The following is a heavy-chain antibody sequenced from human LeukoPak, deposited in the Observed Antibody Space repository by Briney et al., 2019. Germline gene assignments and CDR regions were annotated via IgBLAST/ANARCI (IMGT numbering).Heavy chain of an antibody. J-gene: IGHJ4*02. V-gene: IGHV3-23*01. CDR3: ARDSPIRHYFDY. CDR1: GFTFSSYA. Sequence: QPGGSLRLSCAASGFTFSSYAMSWVRQAPGKGLEWVSAISGSGGSTYYADSVKGRFTISRDNSKNTLHLQMNSLRAEDTAVYYCARDSPIRHYFDYWGQGTLVTVSS. CDR2: ISGSGGST.